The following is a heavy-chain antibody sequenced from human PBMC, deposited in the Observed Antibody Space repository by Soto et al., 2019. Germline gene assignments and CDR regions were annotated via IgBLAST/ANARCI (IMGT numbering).Heavy chain of an antibody. CDR2: IYYSGST. Sequence: SETLSLTCTVSGGSISSGDYYWSWIRQPPGKGLEWIGYIYYSGSTYYNPSLKSRVTISVDTSKNQFSLKLSSVTAADTAVYYCARAAYYYGSGSYRFDYWGQGTLVTVSS. CDR3: ARAAYYYGSGSYRFDY. CDR1: GGSISSGDYY. D-gene: IGHD3-10*01. V-gene: IGHV4-30-4*01. J-gene: IGHJ4*02.